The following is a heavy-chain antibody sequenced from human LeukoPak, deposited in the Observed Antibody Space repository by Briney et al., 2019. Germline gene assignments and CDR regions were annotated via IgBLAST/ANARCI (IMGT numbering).Heavy chain of an antibody. CDR3: ASFPRGYSSGWYPFDY. D-gene: IGHD6-19*01. CDR2: ISSSSSYI. CDR1: GFTFSSYS. J-gene: IGHJ4*02. Sequence: GGSLRLSCAASGFTFSSYSMNWVRQAPGKGLEWVSSISSSSSYIYYADSVKGRFTISRDNAKNSLYLQMNSLRAEDTAVYYCASFPRGYSSGWYPFDYWGQGTLVTVSS. V-gene: IGHV3-21*01.